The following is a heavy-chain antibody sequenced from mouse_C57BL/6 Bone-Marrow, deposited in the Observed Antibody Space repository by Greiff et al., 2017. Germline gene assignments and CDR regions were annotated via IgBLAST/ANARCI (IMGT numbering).Heavy chain of an antibody. J-gene: IGHJ2*01. CDR2: ISDGGSYT. V-gene: IGHV5-4*01. Sequence: EVQLVESVGGLVKPGGSLKLSCAASGFTFSSYALSWVRQTPEKRLEWVATISDGGSYTYYPDNVKGRFTISRDNAKNNLYLQMSHLKSEDTAMYYCARDRGQLRLNYFDYWGQGTTLTVSS. CDR3: ARDRGQLRLNYFDY. D-gene: IGHD3-2*02. CDR1: GFTFSSYA.